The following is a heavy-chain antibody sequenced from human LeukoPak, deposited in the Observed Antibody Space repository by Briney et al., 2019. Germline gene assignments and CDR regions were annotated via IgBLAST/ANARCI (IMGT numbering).Heavy chain of an antibody. V-gene: IGHV3-7*01. CDR1: GFTFSSYW. Sequence: GGFLRLSCAASGFTFSSYWMSWVRQAPGKGLEWVANIKQDGSEKYYVDSVKGRFTISRDNAKNSLYLQMNSLRAEDTAVYYCAREALGGDTNLDYWGQGTLVTVSS. D-gene: IGHD5-18*01. CDR3: AREALGGDTNLDY. J-gene: IGHJ4*02. CDR2: IKQDGSEK.